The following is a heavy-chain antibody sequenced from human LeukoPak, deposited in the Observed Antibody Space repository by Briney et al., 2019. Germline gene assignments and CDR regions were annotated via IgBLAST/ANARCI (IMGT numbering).Heavy chain of an antibody. J-gene: IGHJ6*03. CDR2: SSGSGYE. CDR3: ARDPSRLSPGYMDV. V-gene: IGHV3-21*01. Sequence: PGGSLRLSCAASGFTFSSYSFNWVRQAPGKGLEWVSFSSGSGYENYADSVKGRFTISRDAAKNSVYLQMNSLRVEDTAVYYCARDPSRLSPGYMDVWGKGTTVTVSS. CDR1: GFTFSSYS.